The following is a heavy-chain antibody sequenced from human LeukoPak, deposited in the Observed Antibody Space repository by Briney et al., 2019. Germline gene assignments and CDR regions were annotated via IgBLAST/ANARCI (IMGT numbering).Heavy chain of an antibody. V-gene: IGHV1-8*03. CDR3: ARGVLVRGRLLYYFDY. Sequence: GASVKVSCKASGYTFTSYDINRVRQATGQGLEWMGWMNPNSGNTGYAQKFQGRVTITRNTSISTAYMELSGLRSEDTAVYYCARGVLVRGRLLYYFDYWGQGTLVTVSS. CDR2: MNPNSGNT. CDR1: GYTFTSYD. J-gene: IGHJ4*02. D-gene: IGHD3-10*01.